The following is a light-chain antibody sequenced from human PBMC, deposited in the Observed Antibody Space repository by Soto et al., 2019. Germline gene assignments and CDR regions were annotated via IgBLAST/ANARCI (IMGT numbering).Light chain of an antibody. J-gene: IGKJ1*01. CDR3: QQYGSSPRT. V-gene: IGKV3-20*01. CDR2: GAS. Sequence: EIVLTQSPGTLSLSPGERATLSCRASQSVSSSYLAWYQQKPGQAPRLLIYGASSRATGIPDRFSGSGSGPDFTLTISRLDPEDFAVYYCQQYGSSPRTFGQGTKVEIK. CDR1: QSVSSSY.